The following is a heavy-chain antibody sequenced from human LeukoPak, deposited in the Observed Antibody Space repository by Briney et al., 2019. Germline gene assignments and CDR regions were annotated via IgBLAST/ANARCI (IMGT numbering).Heavy chain of an antibody. J-gene: IGHJ5*02. CDR1: GGSISSYY. CDR3: ARAPHGPYSSGEHWFDP. CDR2: IYYSGST. D-gene: IGHD6-19*01. V-gene: IGHV4-59*12. Sequence: PSEILSLTCTVSGGSISSYYWSWIRQPPGKGLEWIGYIYYSGSTNYNPSLKSRVTISVDTSKNQFSLKLSSVTAADTAVYYCARAPHGPYSSGEHWFDPWGQGTLVTVPS.